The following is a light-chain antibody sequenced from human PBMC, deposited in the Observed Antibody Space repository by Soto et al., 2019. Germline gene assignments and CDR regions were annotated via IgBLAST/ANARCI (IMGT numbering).Light chain of an antibody. CDR1: QSVSSD. J-gene: IGKJ4*01. Sequence: EIVVTQSPATLSVSPGESATLSCRASQSVSSDLAWYQQKPGQAPRLLIYEASNRATGIPARFSGSGSGADFTLTISSLEPEDFALYYCQQHINWPLTFGGGTKVDIK. CDR2: EAS. CDR3: QQHINWPLT. V-gene: IGKV3-11*01.